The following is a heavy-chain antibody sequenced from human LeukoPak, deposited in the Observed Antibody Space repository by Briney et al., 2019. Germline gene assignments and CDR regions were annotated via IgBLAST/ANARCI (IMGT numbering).Heavy chain of an antibody. J-gene: IGHJ6*03. CDR3: ARSKIPNYYYYMDV. V-gene: IGHV1-69*01. CDR2: IMPIFGTA. Sequence: SVKVSCKASGGTFSSYAISWVRQAPGQGLEWMGGIMPIFGTANYAQKFQGRVTISADESKSTAYMELSSLRFEDTAVYYCARSKIPNYYYYMDVWGKGTTVTV. D-gene: IGHD2-21*01. CDR1: GGTFSSYA.